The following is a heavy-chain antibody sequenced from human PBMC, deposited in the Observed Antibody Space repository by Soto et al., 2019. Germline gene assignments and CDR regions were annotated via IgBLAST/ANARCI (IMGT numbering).Heavy chain of an antibody. V-gene: IGHV1-2*02. CDR1: GYTFTGYY. CDR3: ARVDTSMFMIDY. Sequence: ASVKVSCKASGYTFTGYYMHWVRQAPGQGLEWMGWINPNSGGTNYAQKFQGRVTMTRDTSISTAYMELSRLRSDDTAVYYCARVDTSMFMIDYWGQGTLVTVSS. D-gene: IGHD5-18*01. J-gene: IGHJ4*02. CDR2: INPNSGGT.